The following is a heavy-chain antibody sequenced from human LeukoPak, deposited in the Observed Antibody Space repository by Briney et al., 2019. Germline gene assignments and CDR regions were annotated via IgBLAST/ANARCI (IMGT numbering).Heavy chain of an antibody. CDR2: IFYVGST. CDR3: ARHSVTAMRFGLDS. V-gene: IGHV4-39*01. J-gene: IGHJ4*02. CDR1: GGSISSTRYY. D-gene: IGHD2-21*02. Sequence: SETLSLTCTVSGGSISSTRYYWGWIRQPPGKGLEWIGTIFYVGSTYYNPSLKSRVTVAVDTSKNQFSLKLTSVTAADTAFYYCARHSVTAMRFGLDSWGQGTLVTVPS.